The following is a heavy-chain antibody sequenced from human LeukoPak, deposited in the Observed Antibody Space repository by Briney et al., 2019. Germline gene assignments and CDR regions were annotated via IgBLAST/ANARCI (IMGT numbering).Heavy chain of an antibody. J-gene: IGHJ6*02. Sequence: GASVKVSCKASGYTFTSYAMNWVRQAPGQGLEWMGWINTNTGNPTYAQGFTGRFVFSLDTSVSTAYLQISSLKAEDTAVYYCASTSGSYETVYYYYGMDVWGQGTTVTVSS. CDR2: INTNTGNP. V-gene: IGHV7-4-1*02. CDR1: GYTFTSYA. D-gene: IGHD1-26*01. CDR3: ASTSGSYETVYYYYGMDV.